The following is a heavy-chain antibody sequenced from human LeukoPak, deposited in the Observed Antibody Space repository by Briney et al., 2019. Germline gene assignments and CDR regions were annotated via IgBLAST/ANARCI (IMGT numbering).Heavy chain of an antibody. V-gene: IGHV4-61*02. J-gene: IGHJ4*02. Sequence: SETLSLTCTVSGGSISSGSYNWSGIRQPPGKGLEWIGRSYISGSTNYNPSLTSRVTMSVGTSKNQFSLKLSSVTAADTAVYYCATNRGPWNDDGFDYWSQGTPVTVS. CDR3: ATNRGPWNDDGFDY. CDR1: GGSISSGSYN. D-gene: IGHD1-1*01. CDR2: SYISGST.